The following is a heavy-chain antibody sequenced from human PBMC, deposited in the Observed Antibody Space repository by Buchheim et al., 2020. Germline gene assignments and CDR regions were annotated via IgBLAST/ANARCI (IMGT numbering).Heavy chain of an antibody. J-gene: IGHJ4*02. CDR2: INHSGST. V-gene: IGHV4-34*01. CDR1: GGSFSGYY. Sequence: QVQLQQWGAGLLKPSETLSLTCAVYGGSFSGYYWSWIRQPPGKGLEWIGEINHSGSTNYNPSLKSRVTISVDTSKNQFSLKLSSVTAADTAVYYCARGEMVRGRRVVRGVNFDNWGQGTL. CDR3: ARGEMVRGRRVVRGVNFDN. D-gene: IGHD3-10*01.